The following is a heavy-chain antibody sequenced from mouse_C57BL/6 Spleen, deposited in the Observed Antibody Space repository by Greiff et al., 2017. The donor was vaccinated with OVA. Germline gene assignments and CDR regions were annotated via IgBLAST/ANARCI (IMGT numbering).Heavy chain of an antibody. V-gene: IGHV1-82*01. D-gene: IGHD1-1*01. Sequence: QVQLQQSGPELVKPGASVKISCKASGYAFSSSWMNWVKQRPGKGLEWIGRIYPGSGSTNYNEKFKSKATLTVDTSSSTAYMQLSSLTSEDSAVYYCARTSSSYWYFDVWGTGTTVTVSS. J-gene: IGHJ1*03. CDR1: GYAFSSSW. CDR2: IYPGSGST. CDR3: ARTSSSYWYFDV.